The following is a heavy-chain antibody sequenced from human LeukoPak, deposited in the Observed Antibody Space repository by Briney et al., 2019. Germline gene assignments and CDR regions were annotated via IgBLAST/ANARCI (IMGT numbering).Heavy chain of an antibody. J-gene: IGHJ4*02. CDR2: IYYSGST. D-gene: IGHD3-9*01. V-gene: IGHV4-59*12. CDR3: ARGSYYDFLTGYSRPLDY. CDR1: GGSISSYY. Sequence: SETLSLTCTVSGGSISSYYWSWIRQPPGKGLEWIGYIYYSGSTNYNPSLKSRVTISVDTSRNQFSLKLSSVTAADTAVYYCARGSYYDFLTGYSRPLDYWGQGTLVTVSS.